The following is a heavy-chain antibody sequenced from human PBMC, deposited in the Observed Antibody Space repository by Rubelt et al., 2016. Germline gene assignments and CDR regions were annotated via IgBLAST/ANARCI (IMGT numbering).Heavy chain of an antibody. V-gene: IGHV4-31*03. D-gene: IGHD2-15*01. CDR2: IYYSGST. CDR3: ARGSVVAATLDWFDP. Sequence: QVQLQESGPGLVKPSETLSLICSVSGGSISSSGYYWGWIRQPPGKGLEWIGYIYYSGSTYYNPSLKSRVTKSVETSKNQFSRKLSAVTAADTAVDYCARGSVVAATLDWFDPWGRGTLVTVSS. J-gene: IGHJ5*02. CDR1: GGSISSSGYY.